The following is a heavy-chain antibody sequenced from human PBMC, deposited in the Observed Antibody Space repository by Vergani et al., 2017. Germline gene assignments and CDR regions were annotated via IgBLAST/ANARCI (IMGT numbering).Heavy chain of an antibody. CDR3: ARRDTAMADNWFDP. D-gene: IGHD5-18*01. CDR2: IYYSGST. J-gene: IGHJ5*02. Sequence: QLQLQESGPGLVKSSETLSLTCTVSGGSINSSSYYWGWIRQPPGKGLEWIGSIYYSGSTYYNPSLKSRATISVDTSKNQFSLKLSSVTAADTAVYYCARRDTAMADNWFDPWGQGTLVTVSS. V-gene: IGHV4-39*01. CDR1: GGSINSSSYY.